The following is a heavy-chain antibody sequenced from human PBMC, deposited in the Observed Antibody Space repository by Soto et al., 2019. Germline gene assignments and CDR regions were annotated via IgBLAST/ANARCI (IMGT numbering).Heavy chain of an antibody. V-gene: IGHV3-7*05. D-gene: IGHD6-25*01. Sequence: EVQLVESGGGLVQPGGSLTLSCAASEFAFSSYWMTWVRQAPGKGLEWVAKIRKDGSQRSYLDSVRGRFTISRDNSKNSLYLQMTSLRAEDTALYFCARDVSPGSSGLYFDAFDIWGQGTMVTVSS. CDR2: IRKDGSQR. J-gene: IGHJ3*02. CDR3: ARDVSPGSSGLYFDAFDI. CDR1: EFAFSSYW.